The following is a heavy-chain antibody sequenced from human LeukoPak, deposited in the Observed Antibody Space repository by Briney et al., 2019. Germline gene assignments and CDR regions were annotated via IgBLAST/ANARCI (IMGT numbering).Heavy chain of an antibody. CDR3: ARGRIVGDYVWGSYRYKYYFDY. Sequence: SETLSLTCTVSGGSISSGSYYWSWIRQPAGKGLEWIGRIYTSGSTNYNPSLKSRVTISVDTSKNQFSLKLSSVTAADTAVYYCARGRIVGDYVWGSYRYKYYFDYWGQGTLVTVSS. CDR2: IYTSGST. V-gene: IGHV4-61*02. CDR1: GGSISSGSYY. D-gene: IGHD3-16*02. J-gene: IGHJ4*02.